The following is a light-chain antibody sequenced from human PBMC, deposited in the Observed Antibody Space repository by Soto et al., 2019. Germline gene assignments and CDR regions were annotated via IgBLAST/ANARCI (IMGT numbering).Light chain of an antibody. CDR3: QQYNNWPIT. J-gene: IGKJ5*01. CDR2: GAS. V-gene: IGKV3D-15*01. CDR1: QAISSN. Sequence: EIVMTQSPATLSVSRGERATLSCRANQAISSNLAWYQQKPGQAPRLLIYGASSRATGIPDRFSGSGSGTDFTLTISRLEPEDFATYYCQQYNNWPITFGQGTRLEIK.